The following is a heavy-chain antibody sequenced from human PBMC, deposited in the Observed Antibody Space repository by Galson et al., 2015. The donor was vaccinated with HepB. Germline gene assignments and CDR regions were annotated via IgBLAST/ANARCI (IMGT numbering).Heavy chain of an antibody. CDR1: GFTFSDYY. Sequence: SLRLSCAASGFTFSDYYMSWIRQAPGKGLEWVSYISSSSSYTNYADSVKGRFTISRDNAKNSLYLQMNSLRAEDTAVYYCARGIGYYDSSGYDAFDIWGQGTMVTVSS. J-gene: IGHJ3*02. D-gene: IGHD3-22*01. CDR2: ISSSSSYT. V-gene: IGHV3-11*06. CDR3: ARGIGYYDSSGYDAFDI.